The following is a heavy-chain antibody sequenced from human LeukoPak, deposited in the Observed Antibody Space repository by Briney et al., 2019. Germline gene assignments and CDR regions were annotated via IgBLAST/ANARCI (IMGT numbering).Heavy chain of an antibody. Sequence: SETLSLTCAVYGGSFNDYYWNWIRRSPGKGPEWIGEIDRYGDTNYNPSLRSRVSISADRSKNQFSLKLTSVTAADTAVYYCTRREGVYSGVVSWWGFYFDTWGQGTPVTVSS. V-gene: IGHV4-34*01. CDR2: IDRYGDT. CDR3: TRREGVYSGVVSWWGFYFDT. CDR1: GGSFNDYY. J-gene: IGHJ4*02. D-gene: IGHD3-3*01.